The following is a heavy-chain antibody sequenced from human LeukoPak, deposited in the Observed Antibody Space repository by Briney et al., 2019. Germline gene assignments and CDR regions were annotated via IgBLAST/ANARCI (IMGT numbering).Heavy chain of an antibody. D-gene: IGHD5-12*01. Sequence: PSETLSLTCAVYGESFSGYYWSWIRQPPGKGLEWIGEINHSGSTNYNPSLKSRVTISVDTSKNQFSLKLSSVTAADTAVYYCATARSVSGYDLFDYWGQGTLVTVSS. J-gene: IGHJ4*02. CDR2: INHSGST. CDR3: ATARSVSGYDLFDY. CDR1: GESFSGYY. V-gene: IGHV4-34*01.